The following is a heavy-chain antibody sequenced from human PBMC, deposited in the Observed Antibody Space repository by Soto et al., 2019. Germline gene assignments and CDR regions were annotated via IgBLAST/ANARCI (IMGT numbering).Heavy chain of an antibody. J-gene: IGHJ4*02. V-gene: IGHV4-34*01. CDR3: ARAAPRYCSGGSCCSGRDY. Sequence: QVQLQQWGAGLLKPSETLSLTCAVYGGSFSGYYWSWIRQPPGKGLEWIGEINHSGSTNYNPSLKSRVTITVDTSKNRFSRMLSSVTAADTAVYYCARAAPRYCSGGSCCSGRDYWGQGTLVTVSS. CDR2: INHSGST. D-gene: IGHD2-15*01. CDR1: GGSFSGYY.